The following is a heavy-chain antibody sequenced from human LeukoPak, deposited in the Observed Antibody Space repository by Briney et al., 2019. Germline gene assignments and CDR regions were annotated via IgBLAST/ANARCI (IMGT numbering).Heavy chain of an antibody. CDR1: GFTFSSYS. CDR3: AKGSVPIISSSYFDY. J-gene: IGHJ4*02. CDR2: ISSSSSTI. Sequence: GGSLRLSCAASGFTFSSYSMNWVRQAPGEGLEWVSYISSSSSTIYYADSVKGRFTISRDNSKNTLFLQMHSLRAEDTAVYYCAKGSVPIISSSYFDYWGQGTLVTVSS. V-gene: IGHV3-48*01. D-gene: IGHD6-13*01.